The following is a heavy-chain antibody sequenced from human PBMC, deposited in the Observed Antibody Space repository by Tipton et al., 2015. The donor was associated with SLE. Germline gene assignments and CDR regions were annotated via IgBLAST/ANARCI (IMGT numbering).Heavy chain of an antibody. D-gene: IGHD6-6*01. V-gene: IGHV4-59*11. CDR3: ARGLVNSSSSDY. CDR1: GGSISSHY. Sequence: TLSLTCTVSGGSISSHYWSWIRQPPGKGPEWIGYIYYSGSTNYNPSLKSRVTISVDTSKNQFSLKLSSVTAADTAVYYCARGLVNSSSSDYWGQGTLVTVSS. CDR2: IYYSGST. J-gene: IGHJ4*02.